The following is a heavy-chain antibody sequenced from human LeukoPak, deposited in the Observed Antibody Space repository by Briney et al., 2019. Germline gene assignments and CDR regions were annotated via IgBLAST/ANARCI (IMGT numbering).Heavy chain of an antibody. CDR1: GFTISSYW. V-gene: IGHV3-74*01. CDR2: IKSDGSST. Sequence: GGSLRLSCAASGFTISSYWMHWVRQAPGKGLVWVSRIKSDGSSTTYADSVKGRFTISRDNSKNTLYLQMNSLRAEDTAVYYCARGYAVGGVFDYWGQGTLVTVSS. CDR3: ARGYAVGGVFDY. D-gene: IGHD3-16*01. J-gene: IGHJ4*02.